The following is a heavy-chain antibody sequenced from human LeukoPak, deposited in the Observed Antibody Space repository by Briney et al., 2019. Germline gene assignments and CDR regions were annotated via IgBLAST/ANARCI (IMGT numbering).Heavy chain of an antibody. CDR2: IYYSGST. D-gene: IGHD4-17*01. CDR3: ATLRSSYGDYYYYGMDV. V-gene: IGHV4-61*05. J-gene: IGHJ6*02. Sequence: SSETLSLTCSVSGGSITSSSYYWGWIRQPPEKGLEWIGYIYYSGSTNYNPSLKSRVTISVDTSKNQFSLKLSSATAADTAVYYCATLRSSYGDYYYYGMDVWGQGTTVTVSS. CDR1: GGSITSSSYY.